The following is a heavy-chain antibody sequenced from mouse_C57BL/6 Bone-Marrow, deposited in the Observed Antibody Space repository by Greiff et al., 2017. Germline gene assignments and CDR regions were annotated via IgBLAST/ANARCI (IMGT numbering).Heavy chain of an antibody. V-gene: IGHV1-15*01. J-gene: IGHJ3*01. D-gene: IGHD2-5*01. CDR2: IDPETGGT. CDR1: GYTFTDYE. CDR3: TEDYYSNYKAY. Sequence: QVQLQQSGAELVRPGASVTLSCTASGYTFTDYEMHWVKQTPVHGLEWIGAIDPETGGTAYNQKFKGKAILTADKSSSTAYMELRSLTSEDSAVYYCTEDYYSNYKAYWGQGTLVTVSA.